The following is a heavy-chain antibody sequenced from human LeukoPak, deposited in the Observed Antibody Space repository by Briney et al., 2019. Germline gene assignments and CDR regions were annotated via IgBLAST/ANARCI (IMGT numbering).Heavy chain of an antibody. V-gene: IGHV3-23*01. CDR3: AKGLRIGYDLDVFDM. Sequence: GGSLRLSCAASGFTFRSYAMSWVRQAPGKGLEWVSAISGSGDNTYYADSVKGRFTISRDNSKNTLYLQMNSLRAEDTAVYYCAKGLRIGYDLDVFDMWGQGTMVTVSS. D-gene: IGHD5-12*01. CDR2: ISGSGDNT. J-gene: IGHJ3*02. CDR1: GFTFRSYA.